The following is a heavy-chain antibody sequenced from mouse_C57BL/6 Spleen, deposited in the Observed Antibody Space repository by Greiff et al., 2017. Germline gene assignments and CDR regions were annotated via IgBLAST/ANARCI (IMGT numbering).Heavy chain of an antibody. CDR3: TTEKAWLAY. J-gene: IGHJ3*01. V-gene: IGHV14-4*01. CDR2: IDPENGAT. CDR1: GFNIKDDY. Sequence: VQLQQSGAELVRPGASVKLSCTASGFNIKDDYMHWVKQRPEQGLEWIGWIDPENGATESASKFPCKATITTDKSSNTAYLQLSSLTSEDTAVYYCTTEKAWLAYWGQGTLVTVAA.